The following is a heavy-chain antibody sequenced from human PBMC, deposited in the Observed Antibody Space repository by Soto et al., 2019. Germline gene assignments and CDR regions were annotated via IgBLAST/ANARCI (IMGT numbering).Heavy chain of an antibody. CDR2: IYYSGST. D-gene: IGHD5-12*01. CDR1: GGSISSSSYY. J-gene: IGHJ4*02. CDR3: ARHGTAPHSGYARD. Sequence: QLQLQESGPGLVKPSETLSLTCTVSGGSISSSSYYWGWIRQPPGKGLEWIGSIYYSGSTYYNPSLKSRVTISVDTSKNQFSLKLSSVTAADTAVYYCARHGTAPHSGYARDWGQGTLVTVSS. V-gene: IGHV4-39*01.